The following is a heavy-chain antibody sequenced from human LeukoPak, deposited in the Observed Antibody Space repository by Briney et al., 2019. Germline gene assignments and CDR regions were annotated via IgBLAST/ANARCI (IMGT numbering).Heavy chain of an antibody. CDR3: ASEGRDGYNLNWFDP. CDR2: INSDGSST. V-gene: IGHV3-74*01. Sequence: GGSLRLSCAASGFTFSSYWMHWVRHAPGKGLVWVSRINSDGSSTICADSVKGRFTISRDNAKNTLYLQMNSLRAEDTAVYYCASEGRDGYNLNWFDPWGQGTLVTVSS. CDR1: GFTFSSYW. J-gene: IGHJ5*02. D-gene: IGHD5-24*01.